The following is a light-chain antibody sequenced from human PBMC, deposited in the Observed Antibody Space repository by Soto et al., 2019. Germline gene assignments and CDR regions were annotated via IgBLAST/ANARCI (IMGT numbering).Light chain of an antibody. CDR1: SSNIGAGYD. J-gene: IGLJ1*01. CDR3: QSCDSSLSGSGV. V-gene: IGLV1-40*01. Sequence: QSLLTQPPSVSGAPGQRVTISCTGSSSNIGAGYDVHWYQQLPGTAPKLLIYRNTNRPSGVPDRFSGSKSGTSASLAITGLQAEDEADYYCQSCDSSLSGSGVFGTGTKVTVL. CDR2: RNT.